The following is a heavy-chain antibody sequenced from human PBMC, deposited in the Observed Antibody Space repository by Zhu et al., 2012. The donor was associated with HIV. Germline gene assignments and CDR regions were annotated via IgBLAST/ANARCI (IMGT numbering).Heavy chain of an antibody. CDR2: ISYTATT. Sequence: QVQLQESGPGLVRPSETLSLTCTVSGDSVISDVYHWSWVRQPPGKALEWIGHISYTATTRFNPSLTSRVDMSVDTSERRFSLTLTSVTAADTAVYYCARTSLARGYSCGYFDRWGQGTLVTVSS. V-gene: IGHV4-61*08. CDR1: GDSVISDVYH. CDR3: ARTSLARGYSCGYFDR. J-gene: IGHJ4*02. D-gene: IGHD5-12*01.